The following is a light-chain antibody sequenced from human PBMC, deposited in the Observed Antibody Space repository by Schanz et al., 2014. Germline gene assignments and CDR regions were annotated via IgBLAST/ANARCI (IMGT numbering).Light chain of an antibody. CDR2: RND. CDR3: AAWDDSLNSWV. V-gene: IGLV1-47*01. J-gene: IGLJ3*02. Sequence: QSVLTQPPSVSGTPGQRVTISCSGSSSNAGSNYVYWYQQVPGTAPKLLIYRNDERPSGVPDRFSGSKSATSASLAITGLQAEDEGDYYCAAWDDSLNSWVFGGGTKLTVL. CDR1: SSNAGSNY.